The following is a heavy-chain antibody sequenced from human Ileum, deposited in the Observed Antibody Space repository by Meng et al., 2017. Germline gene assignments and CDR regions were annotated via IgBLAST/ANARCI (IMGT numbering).Heavy chain of an antibody. D-gene: IGHD2-15*01. CDR1: GGAFSSLA. Sequence: QVQLVQSGAEGTYRGSSVPVSCKASGGAFSSLAIGWLRQAPGRGLEWMGGIIPILNASTYAQNFKGRVTLAADMATTTVYMELSSLTSDDTAVYFCARDCSGGGCFDPWGQGTLVTVSS. CDR2: IIPILNAS. CDR3: ARDCSGGGCFDP. J-gene: IGHJ5*02. V-gene: IGHV1-69*10.